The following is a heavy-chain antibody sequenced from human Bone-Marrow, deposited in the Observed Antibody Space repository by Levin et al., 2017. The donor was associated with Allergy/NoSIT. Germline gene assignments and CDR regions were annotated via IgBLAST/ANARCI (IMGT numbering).Heavy chain of an antibody. CDR1: GGSVSSDSYY. CDR3: ARWRSSSFRYYFDL. V-gene: IGHV4-61*01. D-gene: IGHD6-6*01. CDR2: IYYNGDT. Sequence: GSLRLSCTISGGSVSSDSYYWSWIRQPPGKGLEWIGYIYYNGDTFYSPSLKSRVTISIDTSMNQFSLQLSSVIAADTAVYYCARWRSSSFRYYFDLWGLGTLVTVSS. J-gene: IGHJ4*02.